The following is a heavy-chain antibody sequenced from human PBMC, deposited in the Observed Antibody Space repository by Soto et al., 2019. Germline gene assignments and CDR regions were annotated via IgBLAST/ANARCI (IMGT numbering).Heavy chain of an antibody. Sequence: QVQLQQWGAGLLKPSETLSLTCAVYGGSFSGYYWSWIRQPPGKGLEWIGEINHSGSTNYNPSLKSRVTISVDTSKNQFSLKLSSVTAADTAVYYCARDPAGGVVVPDDTEETVDYWGQGTLVTVSS. CDR2: INHSGST. CDR3: ARDPAGGVVVPDDTEETVDY. CDR1: GGSFSGYY. J-gene: IGHJ4*02. V-gene: IGHV4-34*01. D-gene: IGHD2-2*01.